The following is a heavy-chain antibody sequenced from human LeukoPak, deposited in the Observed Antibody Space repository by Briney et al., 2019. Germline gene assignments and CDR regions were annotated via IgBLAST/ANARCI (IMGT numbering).Heavy chain of an antibody. Sequence: PGRSLRLSCAASGFTFSSYAMHWVRQAPGKGLEWVAVISYDGSNKYYADSVKGRFTISRDNSKNTLYLQMSSLRSEDTAVYYCARDPVSVDYYGSGSYYYYGMDVWGQGTTVTVSS. V-gene: IGHV3-30-3*01. CDR3: ARDPVSVDYYGSGSYYYYGMDV. J-gene: IGHJ6*02. D-gene: IGHD3-10*01. CDR1: GFTFSSYA. CDR2: ISYDGSNK.